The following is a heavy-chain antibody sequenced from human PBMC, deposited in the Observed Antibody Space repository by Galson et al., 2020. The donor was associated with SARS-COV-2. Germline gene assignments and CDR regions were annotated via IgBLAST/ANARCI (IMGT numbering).Heavy chain of an antibody. D-gene: IGHD2-15*01. CDR2: IYYSGST. V-gene: IGHV4-39*01. J-gene: IGHJ6*02. CDR3: ARQPGYCSGGSCIYYGMDV. CDR1: GGSISSSSYY. Sequence: SETLSLTCTVSGGSISSSSYYWGWIRQPPGKGLEWIGSIYYSGSTYYNPSLKSRVTISVDTSKNQFSLKLSSVTAADTAVYYCARQPGYCSGGSCIYYGMDVWGQGTTVTVSS.